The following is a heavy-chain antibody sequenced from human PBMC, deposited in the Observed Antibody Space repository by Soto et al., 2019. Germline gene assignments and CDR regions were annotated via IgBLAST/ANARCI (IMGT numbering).Heavy chain of an antibody. CDR3: GRGRSGHIVVRY. CDR2: IGPESGAT. J-gene: IGHJ4*02. D-gene: IGHD3-22*01. Sequence: ASVKVSCKASGYTFTGHYIHWVRQAPEQGPEWMGEIGPESGATRYAQKFQGRVTMTRDMSITTVYMELNNLSPDDTAVYYCGRGRSGHIVVRYWGQGTPVTVSS. V-gene: IGHV1-2*02. CDR1: GYTFTGHY.